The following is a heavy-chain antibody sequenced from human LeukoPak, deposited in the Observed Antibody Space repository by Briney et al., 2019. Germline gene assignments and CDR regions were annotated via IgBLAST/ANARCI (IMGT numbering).Heavy chain of an antibody. CDR3: ARVHSGSYQYYYYYYMDV. J-gene: IGHJ6*03. V-gene: IGHV3-21*01. D-gene: IGHD1-26*01. Sequence: PGGPLRLSCAASGFTFSSYSMNWFRLAPGKALEWVSSISGSSSYIYYADSVKGRFTISRDNANNSLYLQLNSMRAEDTAVYYCARVHSGSYQYYYYYYMDVWGKGTTVTVPS. CDR1: GFTFSSYS. CDR2: ISGSSSYI.